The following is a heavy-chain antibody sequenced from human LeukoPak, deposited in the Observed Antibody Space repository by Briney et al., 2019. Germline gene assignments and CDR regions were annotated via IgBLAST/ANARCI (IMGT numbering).Heavy chain of an antibody. V-gene: IGHV4-59*01. Sequence: RTSETLSLTCTVSGGSISSYYWSWIRQPPGKGLEWIGYIYYSGSTNYNPSLKSRVTISVDTSKNQFSLKLSSVTAADTAVYYCARHIKKVAAKTAHFDYWGQGTLVTVSS. CDR2: IYYSGST. CDR1: GGSISSYY. J-gene: IGHJ4*02. CDR3: ARHIKKVAAKTAHFDY. D-gene: IGHD5-12*01.